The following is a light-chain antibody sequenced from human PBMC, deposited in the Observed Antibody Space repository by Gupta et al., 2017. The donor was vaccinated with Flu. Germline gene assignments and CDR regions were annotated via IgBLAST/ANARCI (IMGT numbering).Light chain of an antibody. CDR3: QQSVNTPWT. V-gene: IGKV1-39*01. CDR1: QNVNIY. Sequence: DIQMTQSPVSLSASVGDRVTISCRASQNVNIYLNWYRQKPGEAPDLLIYASSRLESGSGTDFTLTISSLQPEDFATYYCQQSVNTPWTFGQGTKVDIK. CDR2: ASS. J-gene: IGKJ1*01.